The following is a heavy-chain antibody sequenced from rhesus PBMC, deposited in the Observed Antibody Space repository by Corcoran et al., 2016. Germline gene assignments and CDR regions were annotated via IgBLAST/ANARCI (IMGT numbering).Heavy chain of an antibody. CDR3: TGQIIAAAGFDD. V-gene: IGHV1-180*01. CDR2: ISPYNSNK. J-gene: IGHJ4*01. Sequence: QVQLVQSGSEIKQPGASVKLSCKASGYTFTSYYMHWVRQAPGKCREWIEMISPYNSNKGYAQNTQGTVTITTDKSTSPGYMELSSLRSEDTAVCCCTGQIIAAAGFDDWGQGVMVTVSS. D-gene: IGHD6-31*01. CDR1: GYTFTSYY.